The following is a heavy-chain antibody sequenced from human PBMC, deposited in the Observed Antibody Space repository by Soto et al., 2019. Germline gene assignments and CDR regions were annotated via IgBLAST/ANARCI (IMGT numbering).Heavy chain of an antibody. CDR2: IKSKTDGGTT. CDR1: GFTFSNAW. V-gene: IGHV3-15*07. J-gene: IGHJ4*02. Sequence: PGGSLRLSCAASGFTFSNAWMNWVRQAPGKGLEWVGRIKSKTDGGTTDYAAPVKGRFTISRDDSKNTLYLQMNSLKTEDTAVYYRTTDMVWDYDFWSGYPKYYFDYWGQGTLVTVSS. CDR3: TTDMVWDYDFWSGYPKYYFDY. D-gene: IGHD3-3*01.